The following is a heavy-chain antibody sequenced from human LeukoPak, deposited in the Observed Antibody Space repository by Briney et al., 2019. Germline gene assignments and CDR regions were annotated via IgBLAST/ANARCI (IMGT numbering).Heavy chain of an antibody. J-gene: IGHJ6*02. D-gene: IGHD3-22*01. CDR1: GGSISSYY. Sequence: SETLSLTCTVSGGSISSYYWSWIRQPPGKGLEWIGYIYYSGSTNYNPSLKSRVTISVDTSKNQFSLKLSSVTAADTAVYYCARTLSPGYDSSDIYYYYGMDVWGQGTTVTVSS. CDR3: ARTLSPGYDSSDIYYYYGMDV. V-gene: IGHV4-59*08. CDR2: IYYSGST.